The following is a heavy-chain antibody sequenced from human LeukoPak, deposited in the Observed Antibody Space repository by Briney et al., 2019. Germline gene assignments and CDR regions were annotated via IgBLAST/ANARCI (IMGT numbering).Heavy chain of an antibody. V-gene: IGHV4-31*03. Sequence: PSETLSLTCTVSGGSISSGGYYWSWIRQHPGKGLEWIGYIYYSGSTYYNPSLKSRVTISVDTSKNQFSLKLSSVTAADTAVYYCARDRPLLSPSGAHAFDIWGQGTMVTVSS. CDR1: GGSISSGGYY. J-gene: IGHJ3*02. CDR2: IYYSGST. CDR3: ARDRPLLSPSGAHAFDI. D-gene: IGHD1-26*01.